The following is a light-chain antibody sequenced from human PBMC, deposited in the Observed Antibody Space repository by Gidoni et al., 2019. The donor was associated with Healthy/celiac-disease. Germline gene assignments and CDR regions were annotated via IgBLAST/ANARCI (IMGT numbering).Light chain of an antibody. CDR2: AAS. CDR3: QKYNSAPWT. CDR1: PGISNY. Sequence: DIQMTQSPSSLSASVGDRVTITCRASPGISNYLAWYQQKPGKVPKLLIYAASTLQSGVPSRFSGSGSGTDFTLTISSLQREDVATYYCQKYNSAPWTFGQGTKVEIK. J-gene: IGKJ1*01. V-gene: IGKV1-27*01.